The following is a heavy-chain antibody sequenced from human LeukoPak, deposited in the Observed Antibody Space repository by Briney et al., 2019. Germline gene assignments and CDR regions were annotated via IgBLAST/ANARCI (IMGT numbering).Heavy chain of an antibody. CDR2: INHSGST. D-gene: IGHD3-16*02. V-gene: IGHV4-34*01. Sequence: SETQTLICAVYGGSFSGYYWSWIRQPPGKGLEWIGEINHSGSTNYNPSLKSRVTISVDTSKNQFSLKLSSVTAADTAVYYCASNRYDYVWGSYHPWYFDYWGQGTLVTVSS. J-gene: IGHJ4*02. CDR1: GGSFSGYY. CDR3: ASNRYDYVWGSYHPWYFDY.